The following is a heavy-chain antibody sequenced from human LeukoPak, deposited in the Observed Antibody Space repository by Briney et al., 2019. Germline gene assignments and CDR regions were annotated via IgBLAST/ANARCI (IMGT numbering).Heavy chain of an antibody. Sequence: GESLKISCGASGYSFTNYWIGWVRKTPAKALEWMAFIYPGHSDIRYSPSFQGQITISADESISTAYLQLGSLKASDTAMYYCARPTLGGRAVAGPFFDYWGQGTLVTVSS. CDR1: GYSFTNYW. D-gene: IGHD6-19*01. J-gene: IGHJ4*02. CDR2: IYPGHSDI. V-gene: IGHV5-51*01. CDR3: ARPTLGGRAVAGPFFDY.